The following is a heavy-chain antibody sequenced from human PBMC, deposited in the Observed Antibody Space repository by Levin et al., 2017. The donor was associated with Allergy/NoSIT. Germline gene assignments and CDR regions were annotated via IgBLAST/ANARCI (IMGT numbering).Heavy chain of an antibody. D-gene: IGHD2-2*01. CDR1: GFTFSSYA. Sequence: GGSLRLSCAASGFTFSSYAMSWVRQAPGKGLEWVSAISGSGGSTYYADSVKGRFTISRDNSKNTLYLQMNSLRAEDTAVYYCAKGGSTSPRSPYYYMDVWGKGTTVTVSS. CDR2: ISGSGGST. V-gene: IGHV3-23*01. J-gene: IGHJ6*03. CDR3: AKGGSTSPRSPYYYMDV.